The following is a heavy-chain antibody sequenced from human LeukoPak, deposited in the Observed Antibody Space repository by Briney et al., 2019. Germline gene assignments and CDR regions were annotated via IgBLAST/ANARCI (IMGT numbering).Heavy chain of an antibody. CDR1: GFTVSSNY. V-gene: IGHV3-53*01. CDR2: IYSGGST. CDR3: ARDSPWKPNDY. D-gene: IGHD1-1*01. Sequence: GGSLRLSCAASGFTVSSNYMSWVRQAPGKGLEWVSVIYSGGSTYYADSVKGRFTISRDNSKNTLYLQMNSLRAEDTAVYYCARDSPWKPNDYWGQGTLVTVSS. J-gene: IGHJ4*02.